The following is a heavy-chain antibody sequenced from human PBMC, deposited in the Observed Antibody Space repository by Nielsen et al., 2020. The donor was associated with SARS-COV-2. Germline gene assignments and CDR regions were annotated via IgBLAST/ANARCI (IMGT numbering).Heavy chain of an antibody. CDR2: INHSGST. CDR3: ARQWLPYYYGMDV. V-gene: IGHV4-34*01. CDR1: GGSFSGYY. J-gene: IGHJ6*02. D-gene: IGHD6-19*01. Sequence: SETLSLTCAVYGGSFSGYYWSWIRQPPGKGLEWIGEINHSGSTNYNPSLKSRVTISVDTSKNQFSLKLSSVTAADTAVYYCARQWLPYYYGMDVWGQGTTVTVSS.